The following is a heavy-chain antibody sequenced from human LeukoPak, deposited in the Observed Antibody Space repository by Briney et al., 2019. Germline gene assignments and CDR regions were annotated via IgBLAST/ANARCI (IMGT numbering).Heavy chain of an antibody. V-gene: IGHV4-59*01. Sequence: SETLSLTCTVSGGSISSYYWSWIRQPPGKGLEWIGYIYYSGSTNYNPSLKSRVTISVDMSKNQFSLKLSSVTAADTAVYYCVRLCVVTMIVVVIISYYYYGMDVWGQGTTVTVSS. D-gene: IGHD3-22*01. CDR1: GGSISSYY. J-gene: IGHJ6*02. CDR3: VRLCVVTMIVVVIISYYYYGMDV. CDR2: IYYSGST.